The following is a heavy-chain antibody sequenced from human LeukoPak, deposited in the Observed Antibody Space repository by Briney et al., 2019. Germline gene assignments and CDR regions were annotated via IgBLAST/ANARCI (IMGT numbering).Heavy chain of an antibody. V-gene: IGHV3-23*01. CDR2: ISGSGGST. Sequence: GGSLRLSCAASGFTFSSYAMSRVRQAPGKGLEWVSAISGSGGSTYYADSVKGRFTISRDNSKNTLYLQMNSLRAEDTAVYYCAKVLASTYYYDSSGYYYWGQGTLVTVSS. D-gene: IGHD3-22*01. J-gene: IGHJ4*02. CDR3: AKVLASTYYYDSSGYYY. CDR1: GFTFSSYA.